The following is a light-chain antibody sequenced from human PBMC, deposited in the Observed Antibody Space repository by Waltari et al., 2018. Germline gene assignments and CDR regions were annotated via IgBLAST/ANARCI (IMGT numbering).Light chain of an antibody. Sequence: DIQMTQSPSTLSASVGDRVTISCRASQSVGTWLAWYQQKPGKAPKLLIYMASTLESGVPSRFSGSGSGTEFTLTISSLQPDDFATCSCQQYSSFSTFGQGTKL. V-gene: IGKV1-5*03. J-gene: IGKJ2*01. CDR3: QQYSSFST. CDR1: QSVGTW. CDR2: MAS.